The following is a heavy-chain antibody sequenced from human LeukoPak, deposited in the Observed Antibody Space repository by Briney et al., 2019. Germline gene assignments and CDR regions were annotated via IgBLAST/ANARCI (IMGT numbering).Heavy chain of an antibody. D-gene: IGHD2-21*02. Sequence: PSETLFLTCCVSRASLCSTIYYWGWSRKPPGKGLEWLGSVFYSEITYFNPSLKSRVTISVDTSKNQVSLNLNSVTAADSAVHFCASGPWVTPFDYWGQGTLVPVSS. CDR2: VFYSEIT. CDR3: ASGPWVTPFDY. CDR1: RASLCSTIYY. J-gene: IGHJ4*02. V-gene: IGHV4-39*07.